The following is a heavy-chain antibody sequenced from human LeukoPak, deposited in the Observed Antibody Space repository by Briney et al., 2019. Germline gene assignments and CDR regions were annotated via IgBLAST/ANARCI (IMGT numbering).Heavy chain of an antibody. J-gene: IGHJ3*02. V-gene: IGHV4-59*01. D-gene: IGHD3-9*01. CDR1: GGSLSRYY. CDR3: ARGLRYFVWLTLGAFDI. CDR2: IYYSGST. Sequence: PSETLSLTCTVCGGSLSRYYWSWIRHPPGKGLEWIAYIYYSGSTNYNPSLKSRDTISVDTSKNQFYLKLSSVTAADTAVYYCARGLRYFVWLTLGAFDIWGQGTMVTVSS.